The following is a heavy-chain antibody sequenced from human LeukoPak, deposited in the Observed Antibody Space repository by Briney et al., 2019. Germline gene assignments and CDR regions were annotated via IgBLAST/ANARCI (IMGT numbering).Heavy chain of an antibody. CDR3: AKDPRHGSGSYYYYYGMDV. V-gene: IGHV3-30*18. Sequence: GRSLRLSCAASGFTFSSYGMHSVRQAPGKGLEWVAVISYDGSNKYYADSVKGRFTISRDNSKNTLYLQMNSLRAEDTAVYYCAKDPRHGSGSYYYYYGMDVWGQGTTVTVSS. D-gene: IGHD3-10*01. CDR2: ISYDGSNK. J-gene: IGHJ6*02. CDR1: GFTFSSYG.